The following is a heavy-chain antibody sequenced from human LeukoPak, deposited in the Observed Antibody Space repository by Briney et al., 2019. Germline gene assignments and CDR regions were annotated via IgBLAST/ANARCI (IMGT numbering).Heavy chain of an antibody. D-gene: IGHD2-2*01. CDR1: GYTFTGYY. CDR2: MNPNSGNT. CDR3: ARALGYCSSTSCSTKGYYYYMDV. J-gene: IGHJ6*03. Sequence: ASVKVSCKASGYTFTGYYMHWVRQAPGQGLEWMGWMNPNSGNTGYAQKFQGRVTITRNTSISTAYMELSSLRSEDTAVYYCARALGYCSSTSCSTKGYYYYMDVWGKGTTVTVSS. V-gene: IGHV1-8*03.